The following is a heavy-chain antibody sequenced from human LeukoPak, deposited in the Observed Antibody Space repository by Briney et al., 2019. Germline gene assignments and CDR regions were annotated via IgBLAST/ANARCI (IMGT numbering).Heavy chain of an antibody. J-gene: IGHJ4*02. D-gene: IGHD3-16*01. CDR1: GGSISSYY. CDR3: ARGIYDYVWGRSHYFDY. Sequence: SETLSLTCTVSGGSISSYYWSWIRQPPGKGLEWIGYIYYSGSTNYNPSLKSRVTISVDTSKNQFSLKLSSVTAADTAVYYCARGIYDYVWGRSHYFDYWGQGTLVTVSS. V-gene: IGHV4-59*12. CDR2: IYYSGST.